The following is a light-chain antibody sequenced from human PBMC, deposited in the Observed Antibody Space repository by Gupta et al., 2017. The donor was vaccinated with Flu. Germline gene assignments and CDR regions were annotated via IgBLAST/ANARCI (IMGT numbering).Light chain of an antibody. CDR2: GAS. CDR3: QQYNYWPWT. CDR1: QSVSSN. Sequence: EIVMTKSPATLSVSPGERATLSCRASQSVSSNLAWYQQKPGQAPRLLIHGASTRAAGFPARFSGSRSGTDFTLTINSLQSEDFAVYFCQQYNYWPWTFGQGTKVEI. V-gene: IGKV3-15*01. J-gene: IGKJ1*01.